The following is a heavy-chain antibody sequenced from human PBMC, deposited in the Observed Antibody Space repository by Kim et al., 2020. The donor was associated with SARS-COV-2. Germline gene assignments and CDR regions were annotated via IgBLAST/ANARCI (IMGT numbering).Heavy chain of an antibody. CDR3: ARASIAVAGTRGIFDY. CDR1: GFTFSDYY. CDR2: ISSSSSYT. J-gene: IGHJ4*02. D-gene: IGHD6-19*01. V-gene: IGHV3-11*05. Sequence: GGSLRLSCAASGFTFSDYYMSWIRQAPGKGLEWVSYISSSSSYTNYADSVKGRFTISRDNAKNSLYLQMNSLRAEDTAVYYCARASIAVAGTRGIFDYWGQGILVTVSS.